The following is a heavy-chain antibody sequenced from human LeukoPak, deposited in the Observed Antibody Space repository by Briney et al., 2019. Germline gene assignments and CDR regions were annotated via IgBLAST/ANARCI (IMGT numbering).Heavy chain of an antibody. Sequence: PGGSLRLSCAASGFTFSSFGMSWVRQAPGKGLEWVSAISSTGGTAYYADSVKGRFTISRDNSKNTLYLQMNSLRAEDTAIYYCARGETEPTRWSDPWAQEPWSPSPQ. V-gene: IGHV3-23*01. CDR3: ARGETEPTRWSDP. J-gene: IGHJ5*02. CDR2: ISSTGGTA. D-gene: IGHD1-7*01. CDR1: GFTFSSFG.